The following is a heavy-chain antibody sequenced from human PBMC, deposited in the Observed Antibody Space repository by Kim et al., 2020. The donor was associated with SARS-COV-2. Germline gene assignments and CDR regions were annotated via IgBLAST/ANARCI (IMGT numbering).Heavy chain of an antibody. CDR3: ARDYNSLSGSGWLGTFFDL. CDR1: GFIFSDHG. V-gene: IGHV3-30*03. Sequence: GGSLRLSCAASGFIFSDHGMHWVRQAPGKGLEWVAVISFDGNNKNYAESVKGRFTVSRDNPDNTVYLQMNSLRAEDTAVYYCARDYNSLSGSGWLGTFFDLWGQGTPVTVST. J-gene: IGHJ1*01. CDR2: ISFDGNNK. D-gene: IGHD6-19*01.